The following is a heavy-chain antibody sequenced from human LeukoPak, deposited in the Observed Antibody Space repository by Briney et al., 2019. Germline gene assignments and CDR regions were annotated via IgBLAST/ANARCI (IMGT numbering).Heavy chain of an antibody. V-gene: IGHV1-69*05. CDR2: IIPIFGTA. CDR1: GGTFSSYA. D-gene: IGHD4-23*01. CDR3: ARVGITAATADY. J-gene: IGHJ4*02. Sequence: ASVKVSCKASGGTFSSYAISWVRQAPGQGLEWMGGIIPIFGTANYAQKFQGRVTMTSDTSTSTVYMELHSLRSEDTAVYFCARVGITAATADYWGQGTLVTVSS.